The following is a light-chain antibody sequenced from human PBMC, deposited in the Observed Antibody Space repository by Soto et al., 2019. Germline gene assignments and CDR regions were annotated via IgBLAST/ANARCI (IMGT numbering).Light chain of an antibody. J-gene: IGKJ3*01. CDR3: QQSGSDPFT. Sequence: DIQMTQSPFSLSASLGDRVTITCRARQSIRDYLNWYQQKPGKGPQLLIFAASSLEVGVPSRFSGSAAGTDFPLTISKLHPEHFATYVCQQSGSDPFTFGPGNTVDIK. CDR1: QSIRDY. CDR2: AAS. V-gene: IGKV1-39*01.